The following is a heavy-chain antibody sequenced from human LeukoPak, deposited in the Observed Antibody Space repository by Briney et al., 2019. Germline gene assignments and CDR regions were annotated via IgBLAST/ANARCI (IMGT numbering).Heavy chain of an antibody. J-gene: IGHJ4*02. Sequence: SGPTLVNLTQTLTLTCTFSGFSLSTSGVGVGWIRQPPGKALEWLALIYWNDDKRYSPSLKSRLTITKDTSKNQVVLTMTNMDPVDTATYYCAHRSQVLVGATALYFFDYWGQGALVTVSS. D-gene: IGHD1-26*01. V-gene: IGHV2-5*01. CDR1: GFSLSTSGVG. CDR2: IYWNDDK. CDR3: AHRSQVLVGATALYFFDY.